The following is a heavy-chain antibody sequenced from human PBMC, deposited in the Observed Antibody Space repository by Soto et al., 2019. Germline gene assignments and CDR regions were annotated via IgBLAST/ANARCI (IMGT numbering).Heavy chain of an antibody. D-gene: IGHD6-13*01. CDR1: GFTFSSYG. Sequence: PGGSLRLSCAASGFTFSSYGMHWVRQAPGKGLEWVAVIWYDGSNKYYADSVKGRFTISRDNSKKTLYRQMNSLRAEDTAVYYCAIWDPGYSSSWLYYYYGMDVWGQGTTVNVSS. J-gene: IGHJ6*02. V-gene: IGHV3-33*01. CDR3: AIWDPGYSSSWLYYYYGMDV. CDR2: IWYDGSNK.